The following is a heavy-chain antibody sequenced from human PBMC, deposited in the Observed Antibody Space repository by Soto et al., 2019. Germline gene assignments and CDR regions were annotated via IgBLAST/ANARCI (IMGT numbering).Heavy chain of an antibody. Sequence: QVQLVQSGGGVVQPGRSLRLSCTASGFTFSSYGMHWVRQAPGKGLEWVALIWFDGSNQYDADSVKGRFTISRDNAKNTLYLQMNTLRVEDTAVYFCARGFDTLVRGVKASGRFDLWGQGTVVTVSS. CDR3: ARGFDTLVRGVKASGRFDL. CDR2: IWFDGSNQ. CDR1: GFTFSSYG. J-gene: IGHJ5*02. V-gene: IGHV3-33*01. D-gene: IGHD3-10*01.